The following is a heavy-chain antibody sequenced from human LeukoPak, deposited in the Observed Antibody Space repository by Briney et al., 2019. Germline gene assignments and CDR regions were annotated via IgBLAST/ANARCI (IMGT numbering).Heavy chain of an antibody. CDR3: ARDKRDSWYSVPDDY. J-gene: IGHJ4*02. Sequence: PGGSLRLSCAASGFTFDDYAMHWVRQAPGKGLEWVSGISWNSGSIGYADSVKGRFTISRDNAKNSLYLQMNSLRAEDTAVYYCARDKRDSWYSVPDDYWGQGTLVTVSS. D-gene: IGHD6-13*01. V-gene: IGHV3-9*01. CDR2: ISWNSGSI. CDR1: GFTFDDYA.